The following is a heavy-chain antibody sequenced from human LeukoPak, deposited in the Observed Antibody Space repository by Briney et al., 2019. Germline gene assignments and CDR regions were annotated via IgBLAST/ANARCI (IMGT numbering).Heavy chain of an antibody. CDR2: MSRRGHT. V-gene: IGHV4-34*01. D-gene: IGHD3-10*01. CDR3: ARHGEYYFDY. J-gene: IGHJ4*02. CDR1: GGSFRGYY. Sequence: SETLSLTCAVYGGSFRGYYWSWIRQPPGKGLEWIWQMSRRGHTHYNPSLKGRVTISADTSKNQLSLKLSTVTAADTALYYCARHGEYYFDYWGQGTLVTVSS.